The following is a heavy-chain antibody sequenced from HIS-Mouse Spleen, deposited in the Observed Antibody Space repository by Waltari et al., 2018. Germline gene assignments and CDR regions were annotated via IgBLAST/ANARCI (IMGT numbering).Heavy chain of an antibody. V-gene: IGHV4-34*01. CDR2: INHSGST. CDR1: GGSFSGYY. J-gene: IGHJ4*02. D-gene: IGHD3-22*01. CDR3: AVTYYDSSGYYLWDY. Sequence: QVQLQQWGAGLLKPSETLSLTCAVYGGSFSGYYWSWIRQPPGKGLEWIGEINHSGSTNSNPSLKSRVTISVDTSKNQFSLKLSSVTAADTAVYYCAVTYYDSSGYYLWDYWGQGTLVTVSS.